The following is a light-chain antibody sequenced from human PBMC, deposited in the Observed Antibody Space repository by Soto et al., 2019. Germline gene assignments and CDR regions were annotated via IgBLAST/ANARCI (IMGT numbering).Light chain of an antibody. Sequence: QSVLTQAPSASGTPGQRVTISCSGSSFNIGSNYVYWYQQLPGTAPKLVIFRNDQRPSGIPDRISGSKSVTSASLAISGRRSEDEADYYCSAWDDSLSGYVFGTGTKLTVL. J-gene: IGLJ1*01. V-gene: IGLV1-47*01. CDR1: SFNIGSNY. CDR3: SAWDDSLSGYV. CDR2: RND.